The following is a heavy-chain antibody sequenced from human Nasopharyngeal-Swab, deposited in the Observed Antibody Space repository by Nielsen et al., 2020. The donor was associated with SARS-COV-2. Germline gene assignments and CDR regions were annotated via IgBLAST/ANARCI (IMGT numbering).Heavy chain of an antibody. D-gene: IGHD2-15*01. V-gene: IGHV1-69*04. CDR1: GGTFRRHA. CDR3: ARDEGYCSGGSCFGFDP. J-gene: IGHJ5*02. Sequence: SVKVSCKAYGGTFRRHAISWVRQAPGQGLEWMGRFIPFLGKANYAQKFQGRVTITADRSASIAYMELSSLRSEDTAVYYCARDEGYCSGGSCFGFDPWGQGALVTVSS. CDR2: FIPFLGKA.